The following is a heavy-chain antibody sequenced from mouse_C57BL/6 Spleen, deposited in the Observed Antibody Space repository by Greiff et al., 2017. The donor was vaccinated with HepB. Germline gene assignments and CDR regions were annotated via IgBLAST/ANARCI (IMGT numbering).Heavy chain of an antibody. CDR3: ARGGDYDRGYYAMDY. V-gene: IGHV1-82*01. J-gene: IGHJ4*01. Sequence: QVQLQQSGPELVKPGASVKISCKASGYAFSSSWMNWVKQRPGKGLEWIGRIYPGDGDTNYNGKFKGKATLTADKSSSTAYMQLSSLTSEDSAVYFCARGGDYDRGYYAMDYWGKGTSVTVSS. CDR2: IYPGDGDT. CDR1: GYAFSSSW. D-gene: IGHD2-4*01.